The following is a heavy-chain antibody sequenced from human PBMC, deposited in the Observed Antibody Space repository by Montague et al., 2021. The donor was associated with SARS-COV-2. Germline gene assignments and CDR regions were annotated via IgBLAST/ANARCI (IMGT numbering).Heavy chain of an antibody. Sequence: SETLSLTCTVSGGSISSSSYYWGWIRQPPGKGLEWIGSIYYSGSTYYNPSLKSRVTISVDPSKNQFSLKLSSVTAADTAVYYSWGGVGAPYYYYGMDVWGQGTTVTVSS. D-gene: IGHD1-26*01. V-gene: IGHV4-39*03. J-gene: IGHJ6*02. CDR3: WGGVGAPYYYYGMDV. CDR2: IYYSGST. CDR1: GGSISSSSYY.